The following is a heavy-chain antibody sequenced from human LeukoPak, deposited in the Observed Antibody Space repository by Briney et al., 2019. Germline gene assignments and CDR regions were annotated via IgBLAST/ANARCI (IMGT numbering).Heavy chain of an antibody. CDR3: ARVCCSSTRCYSWFDP. CDR1: GGSFSGYY. J-gene: IGHJ5*02. CDR2: INHSGST. Sequence: SETLSLTCAVYGGSFSGYYWSWIRQPPGKGLEWIGEINHSGSTNYNPSLKSRVTISVDTSKNQFSLKLSSVTAADTAVYYCARVCCSSTRCYSWFDPWGQGTLVTVSS. V-gene: IGHV4-34*01. D-gene: IGHD2-2*01.